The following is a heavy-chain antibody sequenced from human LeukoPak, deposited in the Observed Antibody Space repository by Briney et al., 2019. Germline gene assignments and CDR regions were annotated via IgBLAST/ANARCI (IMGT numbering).Heavy chain of an antibody. D-gene: IGHD3-22*01. Sequence: ASVKVSCKASGYTFTAYYMHWVRQAPGQGLEWMGWINPNSGGTNYAQNFQGRVTMTRDTSISTAYMELSRLRSDDTAVYYCARKWIFSSGYYYFDYWGQGTLVTVSS. V-gene: IGHV1-2*02. CDR1: GYTFTAYY. J-gene: IGHJ4*02. CDR2: INPNSGGT. CDR3: ARKWIFSSGYYYFDY.